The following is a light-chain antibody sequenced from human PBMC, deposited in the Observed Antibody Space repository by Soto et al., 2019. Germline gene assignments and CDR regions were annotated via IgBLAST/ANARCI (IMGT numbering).Light chain of an antibody. J-gene: IGKJ4*01. CDR2: GAF. CDR3: QQYNDWPLT. Sequence: EIVFTQCPGTLSLSPGERATLSCRASQSVSSSYLAWYQQKPGQAPRLLIHGAFIRAAGVPARFSGSGAGTDFTLTISSLQSADSAVDDCQQYNDWPLTFGGGTKVDIK. CDR1: QSVSSSY. V-gene: IGKV3-20*01.